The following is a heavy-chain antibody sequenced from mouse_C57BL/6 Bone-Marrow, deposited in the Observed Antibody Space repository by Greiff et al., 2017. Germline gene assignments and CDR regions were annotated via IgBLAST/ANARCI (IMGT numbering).Heavy chain of an antibody. CDR1: GYTFTSYW. Sequence: QVHVKQPGAELVKPGASVKLSCKASGYTFTSYWMHWVKQRPGQGLEWIGMIHPNSGSTNYNEKFKSKATLTVDKSSSTAYMQLSSLTSEDSAVYYCARDYGRSYWYFDVWGTGTTVTVSS. CDR3: ARDYGRSYWYFDV. J-gene: IGHJ1*03. D-gene: IGHD1-1*01. V-gene: IGHV1-64*01. CDR2: IHPNSGST.